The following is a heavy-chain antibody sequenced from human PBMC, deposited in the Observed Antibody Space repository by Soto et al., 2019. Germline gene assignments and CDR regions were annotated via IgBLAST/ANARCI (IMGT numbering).Heavy chain of an antibody. V-gene: IGHV3-30*18. CDR2: ISYDGGNK. CDR1: GFTFSSYG. Sequence: QVQLAESGGGVVQPGRSLRLSCAASGFTFSSYGMHWVRQAPGKGPEWVAVISYDGGNKYYADSVKDRFTISRDNSKNALYLQMHSLRAEDTAVYYCAKYKVPVVVTVPFDYWGQGTLVTVSS. J-gene: IGHJ4*02. D-gene: IGHD2-21*02. CDR3: AKYKVPVVVTVPFDY.